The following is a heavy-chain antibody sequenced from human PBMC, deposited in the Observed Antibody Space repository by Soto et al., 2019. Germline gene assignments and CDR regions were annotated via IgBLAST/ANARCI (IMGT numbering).Heavy chain of an antibody. CDR3: ERTPMIESWIDY. V-gene: IGHV4-59*01. J-gene: IGHJ4*01. Sequence: SETLSLTCDVSGDSISTYYWSWIRQPPGKGLEWIGYVYYSGSTLYNPSLESRVTMSIDMSKKQVSLKLTSVIAADTAVYYCERTPMIESWIDYWGHGTLVTVSS. D-gene: IGHD2-21*01. CDR2: VYYSGST. CDR1: GDSISTYY.